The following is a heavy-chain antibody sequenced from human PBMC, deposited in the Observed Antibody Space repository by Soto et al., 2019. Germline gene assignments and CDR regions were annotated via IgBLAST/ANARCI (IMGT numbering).Heavy chain of an antibody. D-gene: IGHD3-10*01. Sequence: PSETLSLTCGISGDSISSRGYTWTWIRQPPGKGLEWIGYIYPSGAAYYNPSLKSRVTISLETSKNRFSLNVKSATAADTAVYYCARAVFSSILYIDFWGQGTKVTVSS. CDR3: ARAVFSSILYIDF. J-gene: IGHJ6*03. CDR1: GDSISSRGYT. CDR2: IYPSGAA. V-gene: IGHV4-30-2*01.